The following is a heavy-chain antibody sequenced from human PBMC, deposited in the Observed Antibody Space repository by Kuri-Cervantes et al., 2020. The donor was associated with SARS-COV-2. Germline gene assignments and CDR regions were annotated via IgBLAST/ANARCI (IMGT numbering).Heavy chain of an antibody. D-gene: IGHD3-3*01. J-gene: IGHJ4*02. Sequence: GESLKISCAASGFTFSSYAMHWVRQAPGKGLEWVAVISYDGSNKYYADSVKGRLTISRDNSKNTLYLQMNSLRAEDAAVYYCASDRAGDTIFGVVIDYWGQGTLVTVSS. CDR3: ASDRAGDTIFGVVIDY. CDR2: ISYDGSNK. CDR1: GFTFSSYA. V-gene: IGHV3-30*04.